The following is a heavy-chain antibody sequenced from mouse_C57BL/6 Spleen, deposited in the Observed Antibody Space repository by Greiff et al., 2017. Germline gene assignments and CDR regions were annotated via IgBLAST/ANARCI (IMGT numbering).Heavy chain of an antibody. V-gene: IGHV14-3*01. CDR1: GFNIKNTY. CDR2: IDPANGNT. J-gene: IGHJ4*01. Sequence: DVQLQESVAELVRPGASVKLSCTASGFNIKNTYMHWVKQRPEQGLEWIGRIDPANGNTKYAPKFQGKATITADTSSNTAYLQLSSLTSEDTAIYYCAREDYYGSSYPYYAMDYWGQGTSVTVSS. D-gene: IGHD1-1*01. CDR3: AREDYYGSSYPYYAMDY.